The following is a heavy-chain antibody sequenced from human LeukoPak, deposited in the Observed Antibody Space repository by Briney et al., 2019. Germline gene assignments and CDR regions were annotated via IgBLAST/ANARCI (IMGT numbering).Heavy chain of an antibody. V-gene: IGHV4-59*11. Sequence: SETLSLTYTVSGGSISSHYWSWIRQPPGKGLEWIGYIYYSGSTNYNPSLKSRVTISVDTSKNQFSLKLISVTAADTAVYYCARVGYYYDSSGIEGGNYYYYMDVWGKGTTVTVSS. CDR3: ARVGYYYDSSGIEGGNYYYYMDV. CDR1: GGSISSHY. D-gene: IGHD3-22*01. J-gene: IGHJ6*03. CDR2: IYYSGST.